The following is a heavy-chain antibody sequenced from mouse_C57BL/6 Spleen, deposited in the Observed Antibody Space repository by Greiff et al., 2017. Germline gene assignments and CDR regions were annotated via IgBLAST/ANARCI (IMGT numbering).Heavy chain of an antibody. J-gene: IGHJ1*03. V-gene: IGHV5-17*01. CDR1: GFTFSDYG. Sequence: DVKLVESGGGLVKPGGSLKLSCAASGFTFSDYGMHWVRQAPEKGLEWVAYISSGSSTIYYADTVKGRFTISRDNAKTTLFLQMTSLRSEDTAMYYCERNDGYIWYFDVWGTGTTVTVSS. CDR3: ERNDGYIWYFDV. D-gene: IGHD2-3*01. CDR2: ISSGSSTI.